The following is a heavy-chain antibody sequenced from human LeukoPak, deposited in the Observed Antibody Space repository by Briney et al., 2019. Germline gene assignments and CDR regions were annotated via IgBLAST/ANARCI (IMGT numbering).Heavy chain of an antibody. CDR3: AKVVGTGTTPTDY. D-gene: IGHD1-1*01. CDR1: GFTFSNYN. J-gene: IGHJ4*02. CDR2: ISSSSTYI. V-gene: IGHV3-21*04. Sequence: GGSLRLSCAASGFTFSNYNMNWVRQAPGKGLEWVSSISSSSTYIYYADSVKGRFTISRDNAKYSLYLQMNSLRAEDTAVYYCAKVVGTGTTPTDYWGQGTLVTVSS.